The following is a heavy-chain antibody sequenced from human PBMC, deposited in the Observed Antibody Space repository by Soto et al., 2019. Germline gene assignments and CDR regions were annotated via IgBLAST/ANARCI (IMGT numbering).Heavy chain of an antibody. CDR1: GFTFSSYG. Sequence: GGSLRLSCAASGFTFSSYGMHWVRQAPGKGLEWVAVIWYDGSNKYYADSVKGRFTISRDNSKNTLYLQMNSLRAEDTAVYYCARRFRIAAAGTLVDYWGQGTLVTVSS. D-gene: IGHD6-13*01. CDR3: ARRFRIAAAGTLVDY. V-gene: IGHV3-33*01. J-gene: IGHJ4*02. CDR2: IWYDGSNK.